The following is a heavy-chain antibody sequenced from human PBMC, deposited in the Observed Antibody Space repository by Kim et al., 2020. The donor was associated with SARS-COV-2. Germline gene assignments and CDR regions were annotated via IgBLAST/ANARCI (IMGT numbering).Heavy chain of an antibody. CDR3: ARQRAYYDILTGYYPFDY. CDR1: GGSISSSSYY. J-gene: IGHJ4*02. V-gene: IGHV4-39*01. CDR2: IYYSGST. D-gene: IGHD3-9*01. Sequence: SETLSLTCTVSGGSISSSSYYWGWIRQPPGKGLEWIGSIYYSGSTYYNPSLKSRVTISVDTSKNQFSLKLSSVTAADTAVYYCARQRAYYDILTGYYPFDYWGQGTLVTVSS.